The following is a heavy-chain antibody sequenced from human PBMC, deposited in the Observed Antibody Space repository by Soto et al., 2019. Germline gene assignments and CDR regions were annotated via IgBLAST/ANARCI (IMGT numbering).Heavy chain of an antibody. Sequence: GGSLRLSCEASGFTFSSYSFNWVRQAPGQGLEWVSFISSGGYTIYHADSLEGRFSISRDDAKNSVYLQMSGLRMDGTAVYYCVRSRREWFGVVPPSDVWGRGTLVTVSS. CDR1: GFTFSSYS. D-gene: IGHD3-3*01. J-gene: IGHJ4*02. V-gene: IGHV3-48*01. CDR3: VRSRREWFGVVPPSDV. CDR2: ISSGGYTI.